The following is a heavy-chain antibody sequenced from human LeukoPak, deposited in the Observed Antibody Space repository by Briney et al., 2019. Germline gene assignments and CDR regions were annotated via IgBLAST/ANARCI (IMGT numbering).Heavy chain of an antibody. CDR3: ARDTTLNDYGDYVFDY. Sequence: SETLSLTCAVYGGSFSGYYWSWIRQPPGKGLEWIGELNHSGSTNYNPSLKSRVTISVDTSKNQFSLKLSSVTAADTAVYYCARDTTLNDYGDYVFDYWGQGTLVTVSS. CDR1: GGSFSGYY. J-gene: IGHJ4*02. V-gene: IGHV4-34*01. D-gene: IGHD4-17*01. CDR2: LNHSGST.